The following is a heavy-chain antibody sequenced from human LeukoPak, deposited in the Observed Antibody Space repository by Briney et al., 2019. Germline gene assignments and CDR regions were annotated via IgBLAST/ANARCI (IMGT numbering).Heavy chain of an antibody. CDR3: AKVLGSGWSPFDY. V-gene: IGHV4-59*01. D-gene: IGHD6-19*01. CDR2: IYYSGST. CDR1: GGSISSYY. Sequence: SETLSLTCTVSGGSISSYYWSWIRQPPGKGLEWIGYIYYSGSTNYNPSLKSRVTISVDTSKNQFSLKLSSVTAADTAVYYCAKVLGSGWSPFDYWGQGTLVTVSS. J-gene: IGHJ4*02.